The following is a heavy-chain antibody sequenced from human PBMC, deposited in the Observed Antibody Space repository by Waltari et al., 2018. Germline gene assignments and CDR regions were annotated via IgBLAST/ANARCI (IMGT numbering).Heavy chain of an antibody. CDR2: ISSSSSTI. Sequence: EVQLVESGGGLVQPGGSLRLSCAASGFTFSSYSMNWVRQAPGKGLEWVSYISSSSSTIYYADSVKGRFTISRENAKNSLYLQMNSLRAEDTAVYYCARYSYYYDSSGFPCDAFDIWGQGTMVTVSS. CDR3: ARYSYYYDSSGFPCDAFDI. J-gene: IGHJ3*02. D-gene: IGHD3-22*01. CDR1: GFTFSSYS. V-gene: IGHV3-48*04.